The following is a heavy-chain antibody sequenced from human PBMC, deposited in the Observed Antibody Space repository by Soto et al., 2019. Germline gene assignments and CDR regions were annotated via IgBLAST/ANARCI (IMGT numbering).Heavy chain of an antibody. J-gene: IGHJ6*02. CDR3: ARDPPATRHGMDV. V-gene: IGHV3-53*02. CDR2: IDSGGST. Sequence: EVQLVETGGGLIQPGGSLRLSCAASGYTVSSNYMSWVRQAPGKGLEWVSDIDSGGSTYYADSVRGRFTISRDKSKNTLYLQMKSLRAEDTAVYYCARDPPATRHGMDVWGQGTTVTVSS. CDR1: GYTVSSNY.